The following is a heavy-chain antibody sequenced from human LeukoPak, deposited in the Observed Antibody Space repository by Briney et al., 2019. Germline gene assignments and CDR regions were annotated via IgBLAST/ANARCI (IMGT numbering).Heavy chain of an antibody. CDR2: INNDGRST. D-gene: IGHD1-26*01. V-gene: IGHV3-74*01. CDR3: TRGGSPPEALGDAFDM. CDR1: GFTFSRYW. Sequence: GGSLRLSCAASGFTFSRYWVHWVRQAPGKGLVRVSRINNDGRSTIYADSVKGRFTISRDNAKSTLYLQMNSLRADDTAVYHCTRGGSPPEALGDAFDMWGQGTMVTVSS. J-gene: IGHJ3*02.